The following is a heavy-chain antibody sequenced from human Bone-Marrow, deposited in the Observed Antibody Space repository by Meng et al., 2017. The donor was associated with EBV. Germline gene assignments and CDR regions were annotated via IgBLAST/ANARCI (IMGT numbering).Heavy chain of an antibody. D-gene: IGHD3-10*01. V-gene: IGHV4-61*01. CDR3: AKSRSSTPGIVDD. J-gene: IGHJ4*02. CDR1: GVSVNSGTYH. Sequence: VQLQESGPGLVKPSETLSLTCVVSGVSVNSGTYHWSWIRQSPGKGLEWIGYIYDTGTTIYNPSLNSRVTILLETSKNQFSLRLYSVTTADTAVYYCAKSRSSTPGIVDDWGQGTLVTVSS. CDR2: IYDTGTT.